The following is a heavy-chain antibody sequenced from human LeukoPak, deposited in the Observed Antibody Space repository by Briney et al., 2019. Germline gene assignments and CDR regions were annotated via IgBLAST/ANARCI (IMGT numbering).Heavy chain of an antibody. Sequence: GGSLRLSCAASGFTFSSYWMSWVRQAPGKGLEWVANIKQDGSEKYYVDSVKGRFTISRDNAKNSLYLQMNSLRAEDTAVYYCARGNRLLGDAFDIWGQGTMVTVSS. CDR3: ARGNRLLGDAFDI. CDR1: GFTFSSYW. D-gene: IGHD1-14*01. V-gene: IGHV3-7*01. CDR2: IKQDGSEK. J-gene: IGHJ3*02.